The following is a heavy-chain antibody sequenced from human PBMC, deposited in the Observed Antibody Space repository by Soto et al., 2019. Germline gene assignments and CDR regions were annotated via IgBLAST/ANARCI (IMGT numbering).Heavy chain of an antibody. D-gene: IGHD6-13*01. V-gene: IGHV3-21*01. Sequence: GGSLRLSCAASGFTFRSFTMNWVRQAPGKGLEWVSTISSNSAYVYYTDALRGRFTISRDNAKNSLHLQMNSLRAEDTAVYYCTRDASRDSSARGWFDPWGPGTLVTVSS. J-gene: IGHJ5*02. CDR2: ISSNSAYV. CDR1: GFTFRSFT. CDR3: TRDASRDSSARGWFDP.